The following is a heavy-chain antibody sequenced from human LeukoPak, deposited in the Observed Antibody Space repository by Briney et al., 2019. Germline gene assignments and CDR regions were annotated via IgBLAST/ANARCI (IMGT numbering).Heavy chain of an antibody. CDR1: GFTFSVSA. Sequence: GSLRLSCAASGFTFSVSAMHWVRQASGKGLEWVGRIRSKANSYATLYAASVKGRFTISRDDSKNTAYLQMNSLKTEDTAVYYCFRLDYNRTNDYWGQGTLVTVSS. J-gene: IGHJ4*02. CDR3: FRLDYNRTNDY. V-gene: IGHV3-73*01. CDR2: IRSKANSYAT. D-gene: IGHD1-14*01.